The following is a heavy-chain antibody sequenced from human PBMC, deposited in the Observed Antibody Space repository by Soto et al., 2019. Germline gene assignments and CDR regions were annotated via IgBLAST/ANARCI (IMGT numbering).Heavy chain of an antibody. CDR2: IYYSGST. V-gene: IGHV4-59*12. J-gene: IGHJ5*02. D-gene: IGHD6-13*01. Sequence: SETLSLTCTVSGGSISTYYWSWIRQPPGKGLEWIGYIYYSGSTYYNPSLKSRVTMSVDTSKNQFSLKLSSVTAADTAVYYCARERPDGSRLDPWGQGTLGTVSS. CDR1: GGSISTYY. CDR3: ARERPDGSRLDP.